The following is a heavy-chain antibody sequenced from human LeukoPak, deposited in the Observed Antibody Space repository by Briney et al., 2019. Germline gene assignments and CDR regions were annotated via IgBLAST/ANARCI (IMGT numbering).Heavy chain of an antibody. CDR3: AKLAHSSGWYGLQSYFDY. CDR1: GLTFDNYA. J-gene: IGHJ4*02. Sequence: PGGSLRLSCAASGLTFDNYAMHWVRQAPGKGLEWVSGISWSGGSTGYADSVKGRFTISRDNAKNSLYLQMNSLRAEDTALYYCAKLAHSSGWYGLQSYFDYWGQGTLVTVSS. V-gene: IGHV3-9*01. D-gene: IGHD6-19*01. CDR2: ISWSGGST.